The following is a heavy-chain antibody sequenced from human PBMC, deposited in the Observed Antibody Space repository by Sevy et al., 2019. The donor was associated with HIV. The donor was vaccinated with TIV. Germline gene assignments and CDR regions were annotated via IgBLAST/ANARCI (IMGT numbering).Heavy chain of an antibody. D-gene: IGHD5-12*01. Sequence: GGSLRLSCAASGFTFSSYGMHWVRQAPGKGLEWVAVISYGGSNKYYADSVKGRFTISRDNSKNTLYRKMNSLRAEDTAVYYCAKGSSSGYSGYDSGWGIDYWGQGTLVTVSS. CDR3: AKGSSSGYSGYDSGWGIDY. J-gene: IGHJ4*02. V-gene: IGHV3-30*18. CDR1: GFTFSSYG. CDR2: ISYGGSNK.